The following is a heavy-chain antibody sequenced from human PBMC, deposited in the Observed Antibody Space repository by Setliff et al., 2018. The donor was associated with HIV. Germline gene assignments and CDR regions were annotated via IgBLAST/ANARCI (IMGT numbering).Heavy chain of an antibody. CDR1: GGTFSSYT. Sequence: GASVKVSCKASGGTFSSYTISWVRQAPGQGLEWMGWMNPNSGNTGYAQKFQGRVTMTRDTSISTAYMELNNLKFEDTAVYYCARARRDSYDRGRRNHYYIDVWGKGTTVTVSS. D-gene: IGHD3-22*01. V-gene: IGHV1-8*02. J-gene: IGHJ6*03. CDR2: MNPNSGNT. CDR3: ARARRDSYDRGRRNHYYIDV.